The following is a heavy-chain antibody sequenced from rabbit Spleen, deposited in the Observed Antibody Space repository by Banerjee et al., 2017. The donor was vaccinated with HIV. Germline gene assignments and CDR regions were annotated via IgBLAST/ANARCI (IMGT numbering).Heavy chain of an antibody. D-gene: IGHD8-1*01. J-gene: IGHJ4*01. V-gene: IGHV1S45*01. CDR1: GFSFGDRDV. CDR3: ARDGSGGSYFAL. Sequence: QEQLEESGGGLVKPEGSLTVTCKASGFSFGDRDVMCWVRQAPGKGLEWIACINTATGKAVYATWAKGRFTISKTSSTTVTLQMTSLTVADTATYFCARDGSGGSYFALWGPGTLVTVS. CDR2: INTATGKA.